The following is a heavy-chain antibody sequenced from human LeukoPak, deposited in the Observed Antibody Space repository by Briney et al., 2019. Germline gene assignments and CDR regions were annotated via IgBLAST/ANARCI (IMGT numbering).Heavy chain of an antibody. J-gene: IGHJ4*02. D-gene: IGHD4-11*01. Sequence: QPGGSLRLSCVASGFTFSNFAMSWVRQAPGKGLEWVANMKHDGSEKYYVDSVKGRFTISRDNAKNSLYLQMNSLRADDSAVYYCAREGTVIVTYDYWGQGTLVTVSS. CDR1: GFTFSNFA. CDR2: MKHDGSEK. V-gene: IGHV3-7*01. CDR3: AREGTVIVTYDY.